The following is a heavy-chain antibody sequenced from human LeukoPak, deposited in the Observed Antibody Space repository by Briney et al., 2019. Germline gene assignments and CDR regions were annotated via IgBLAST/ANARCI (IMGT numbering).Heavy chain of an antibody. D-gene: IGHD3-10*01. J-gene: IGHJ4*02. CDR2: ISGSGGST. CDR3: AKDFGVHYYGSGSYGFGY. CDR1: GFIFSSYA. V-gene: IGHV3-23*01. Sequence: GGSLRLSCAASGFIFSSYAMSWVRQAPGKGLKWVSAISGSGGSTYYADSVKGRFTISRDNSKNTLYLQMNSLRAEDTAVYYCAKDFGVHYYGSGSYGFGYWGQGTLVTVSS.